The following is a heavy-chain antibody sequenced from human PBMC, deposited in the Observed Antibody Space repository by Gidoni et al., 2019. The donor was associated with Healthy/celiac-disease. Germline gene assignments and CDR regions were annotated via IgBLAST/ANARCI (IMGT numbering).Heavy chain of an antibody. CDR2: ISYDGSNK. J-gene: IGHJ4*02. CDR3: AREQGIAVAGSDY. Sequence: QVQLVASGGGVVQPGRSLRLSCAASGFPFSSYAMHWVRQAPGKGLEWVAVISYDGSNKYYADSVKGRFTISRDNSKNTLYLQMNSLRAEDTAVYYCAREQGIAVAGSDYWGQGTLVTVSS. V-gene: IGHV3-30-3*01. CDR1: GFPFSSYA. D-gene: IGHD6-19*01.